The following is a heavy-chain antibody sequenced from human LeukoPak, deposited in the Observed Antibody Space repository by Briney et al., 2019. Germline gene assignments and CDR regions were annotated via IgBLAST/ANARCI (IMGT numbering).Heavy chain of an antibody. CDR3: ASYCSSGSCYFDA. Sequence: PGGSLRLSCEVSGFSISYNYMSWVRQAPGKGLKWVSSIYSGGTPYYADTVKGRIIISKDNSKNMVYLQMASPRAEDTAVYYCASYCSSGSCYFDAWGQGTLVTVTS. CDR1: GFSISYNY. J-gene: IGHJ4*02. D-gene: IGHD2-15*01. CDR2: IYSGGTP. V-gene: IGHV3-53*01.